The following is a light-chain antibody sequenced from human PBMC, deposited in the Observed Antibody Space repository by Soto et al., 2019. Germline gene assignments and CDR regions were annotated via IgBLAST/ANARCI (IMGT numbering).Light chain of an antibody. V-gene: IGLV4-69*01. CDR1: SGHSSYA. CDR2: LNSDGSH. CDR3: QTWWGTGIGV. J-gene: IGLJ3*02. Sequence: QPVLTQSPSASASLGASVKLTCTLSSGHSSYAIAWHQQQPEKGPRYLMKLNSDGSHSKGDGIPDRFSGSSSGAERYLTISSLQSEDEADYYCQTWWGTGIGVFGGGTKLTVL.